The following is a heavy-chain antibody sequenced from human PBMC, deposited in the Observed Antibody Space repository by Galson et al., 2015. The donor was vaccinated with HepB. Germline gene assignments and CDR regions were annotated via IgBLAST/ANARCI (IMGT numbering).Heavy chain of an antibody. J-gene: IGHJ4*02. CDR3: AKDLFTGRGSGWIPDY. Sequence: SLRLSCAASGFTFSSYAMSWVRQAPGKGLEWVSAISGSGGSTYYADSVKGRFTISRDNSKNTLYLQMNSLRAEDTAVYYCAKDLFTGRGSGWIPDYWGQGTLVTVSS. CDR2: ISGSGGST. V-gene: IGHV3-23*01. D-gene: IGHD6-19*01. CDR1: GFTFSSYA.